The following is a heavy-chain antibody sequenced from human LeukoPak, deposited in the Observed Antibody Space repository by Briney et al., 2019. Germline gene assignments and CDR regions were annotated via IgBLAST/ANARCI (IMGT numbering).Heavy chain of an antibody. D-gene: IGHD2-15*01. Sequence: ASVKVSCKASGYTFTGYHIHWVRQAPGQGLEWMGWINPNSGGTNYAQKFQGRVTLTRDTSITTAYMELSRLRSDDTAVYYCARAGVVVVTAVNPEDHWGQGTLVTVSS. CDR3: ARAGVVVVTAVNPEDH. CDR2: INPNSGGT. J-gene: IGHJ4*02. V-gene: IGHV1-2*02. CDR1: GYTFTGYH.